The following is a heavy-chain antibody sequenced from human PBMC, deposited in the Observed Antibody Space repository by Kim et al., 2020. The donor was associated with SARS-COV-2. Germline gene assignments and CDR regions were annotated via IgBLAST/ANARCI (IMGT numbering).Heavy chain of an antibody. V-gene: IGHV4-34*01. CDR2: INHSGGT. CDR1: GGSFSGYY. Sequence: SETLSLTCAVYGGSFSGYYWTWIRQPPGKGLEWIGEINHSGGTNYNPSLKSRVTILVDTSKNQFSLKLSSVTAADTAVYYCGRGAYHSSGYPALNIWGQG. D-gene: IGHD3-22*01. J-gene: IGHJ3*02. CDR3: GRGAYHSSGYPALNI.